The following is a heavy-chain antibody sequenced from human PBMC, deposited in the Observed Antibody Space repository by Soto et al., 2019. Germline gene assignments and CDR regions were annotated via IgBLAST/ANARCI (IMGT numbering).Heavy chain of an antibody. V-gene: IGHV3-11*01. D-gene: IGHD1-26*01. J-gene: IGHJ6*03. Sequence: GGSLRLSCAASGFCFSDYYMSWIRQAPGKGLEWVSLISTSGSSTDYADSVKGRFTISRDNAKNSLSLQMNSLRAEDTAVYYCANLAKNYYHYMDVWGKGTTVTVSS. CDR3: ANLAKNYYHYMDV. CDR1: GFCFSDYY. CDR2: ISTSGSST.